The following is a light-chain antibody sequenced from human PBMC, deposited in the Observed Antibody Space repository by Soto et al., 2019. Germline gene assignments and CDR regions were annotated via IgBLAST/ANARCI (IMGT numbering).Light chain of an antibody. CDR3: SSYSGSSNWV. V-gene: IGLV2-8*01. CDR2: EVS. CDR1: SNDVGGYNY. Sequence: QSALTQPPSASGSPGQSVAISCTGTSNDVGGYNYVSWYQHHPGKAPKLMIYEVSRRPSGVSDRFSGSKSGNTASLTVSGLQAEDEADYYCSSYSGSSNWVFGGGTKVTVL. J-gene: IGLJ3*02.